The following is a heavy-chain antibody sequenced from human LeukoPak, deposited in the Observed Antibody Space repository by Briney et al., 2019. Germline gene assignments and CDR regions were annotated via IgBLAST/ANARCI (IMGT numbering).Heavy chain of an antibody. D-gene: IGHD6-13*01. Sequence: GGSLRLSCAASGFTFSSYAIHWVRQAPGKGLEWVAVIWYDGSNKYYADSVKGRFTISRDNSKNTLYLQMNSLRAEDTAVYYCARDPRRLWRGSSWPYYFDYWGQGTLVTVSS. CDR1: GFTFSSYA. J-gene: IGHJ4*02. V-gene: IGHV3-33*01. CDR3: ARDPRRLWRGSSWPYYFDY. CDR2: IWYDGSNK.